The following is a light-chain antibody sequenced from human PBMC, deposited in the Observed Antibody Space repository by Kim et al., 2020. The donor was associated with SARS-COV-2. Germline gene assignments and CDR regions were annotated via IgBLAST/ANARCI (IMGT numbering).Light chain of an antibody. Sequence: SVSPGQTASITCSGDKLGDKYAYWYQQKPGQSPVLVIYQDNRRPSGTPERVSGSNSGNTATLTISGTQAMDEAANYCQAWDSSTVVFGGGTQLTVL. CDR1: KLGDKY. CDR3: QAWDSSTVV. V-gene: IGLV3-1*01. J-gene: IGLJ2*01. CDR2: QDN.